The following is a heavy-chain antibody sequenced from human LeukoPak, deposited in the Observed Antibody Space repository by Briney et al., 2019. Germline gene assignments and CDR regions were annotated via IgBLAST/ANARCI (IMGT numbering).Heavy chain of an antibody. D-gene: IGHD6-19*01. Sequence: GGSLRLSCAASGFTFSNYGMSWVRQAPGKGLEWVSAISGSGGSTYYADSVKGRFTISRDNSKNTLYLQTNSLRAEDTAVYYCAKDLNRLAVAVPLEFDYWGQGTLVTVSS. CDR1: GFTFSNYG. V-gene: IGHV3-23*01. CDR2: ISGSGGST. J-gene: IGHJ4*02. CDR3: AKDLNRLAVAVPLEFDY.